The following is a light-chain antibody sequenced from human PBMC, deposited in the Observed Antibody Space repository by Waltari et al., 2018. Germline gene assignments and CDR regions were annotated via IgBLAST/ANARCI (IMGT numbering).Light chain of an antibody. CDR2: TNS. CDR3: AAWDDGLNGWV. Sequence: QSVLTQPPSASGSPGQRVPIPCSGSTANIGSNTVNWYQQIPGTAPKLLIYTNSQRPSGVPDRFSGSKSDTSGFLAISGLQSEDEADYYCAAWDDGLNGWVFGGRTRVSVL. V-gene: IGLV1-44*01. CDR1: TANIGSNT. J-gene: IGLJ3*02.